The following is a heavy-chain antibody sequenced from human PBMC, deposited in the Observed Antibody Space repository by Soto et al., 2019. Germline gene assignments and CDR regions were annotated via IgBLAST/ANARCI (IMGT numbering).Heavy chain of an antibody. V-gene: IGHV1-2*02. CDR2: IGPETGAT. CDR1: GYTFTGHY. J-gene: IGHJ4*02. D-gene: IGHD1-26*01. CDR3: GRGRSGQIVVFY. Sequence: ASVKVSCKASGYTFTGHYIHWVRQAPEQGPEWMGEIGPETGATRYAQKFQGRATMTRDMSITTVYMELNNLSPDDTAVYYCGRGRSGQIVVFYWGQGTPVTVSS.